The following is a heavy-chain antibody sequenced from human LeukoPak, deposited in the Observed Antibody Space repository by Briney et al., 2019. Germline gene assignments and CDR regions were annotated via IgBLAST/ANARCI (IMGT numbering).Heavy chain of an antibody. CDR1: GYTLTELS. CDR2: FDPEDGET. Sequence: GASVKVSCKVSGYTLTELSMHWVRQAPGKGLEWMGGFDPEDGETIYAQKFQGRVTMTEDTSTDTAYMALRGLRSEDTAVCYCSTGRQWLPTDYWGQGTLVTVSS. J-gene: IGHJ4*02. CDR3: STGRQWLPTDY. D-gene: IGHD6-19*01. V-gene: IGHV1-24*01.